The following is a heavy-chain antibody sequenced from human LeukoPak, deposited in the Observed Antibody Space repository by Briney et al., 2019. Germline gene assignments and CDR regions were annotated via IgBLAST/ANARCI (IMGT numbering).Heavy chain of an antibody. Sequence: GGSLRLSCAASGFTFSSYEMNWVRQAPGKGLEWVSYISSSGSTIYYADSVKGRFTISRDNAKNSLYLQMNSLRAEDTAVYYCARGGSYDGGNYYYVDVWGKGTTVTISS. V-gene: IGHV3-48*03. CDR3: ARGGSYDGGNYYYVDV. D-gene: IGHD1-26*01. J-gene: IGHJ6*03. CDR1: GFTFSSYE. CDR2: ISSSGSTI.